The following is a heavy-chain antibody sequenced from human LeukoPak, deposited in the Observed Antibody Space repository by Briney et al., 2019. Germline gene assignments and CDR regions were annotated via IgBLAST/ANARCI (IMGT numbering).Heavy chain of an antibody. CDR1: GYTFTSYG. CDR2: ISAYNGNT. D-gene: IGHD6-13*01. V-gene: IGHV1-18*01. Sequence: GASVKVSCKASGYTFTSYGISWVRQAPGQGLEWMGWISAYNGNTNYAQKLQGRVTMTTDTSTSTAYLELRSLRSDDTAVYYCARDLAAAGTLVYGFDPWGQGTLVTVSS. J-gene: IGHJ5*02. CDR3: ARDLAAAGTLVYGFDP.